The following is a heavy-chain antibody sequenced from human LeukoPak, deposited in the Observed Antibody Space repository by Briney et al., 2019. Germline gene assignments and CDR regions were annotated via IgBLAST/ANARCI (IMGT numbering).Heavy chain of an antibody. CDR2: ISGSGGST. V-gene: IGHV3-23*01. CDR1: GFTFSSYA. Sequence: GGSLRLSCAASGFTFSSYAMSWVRQAPGKGLEWVSAISGSGGSTYYADSVKGRFTISRDNSKDTLYLQMNSLRAEDTAVYYCAKDIAAAGTVDYWGQGTLVTVSS. CDR3: AKDIAAAGTVDY. D-gene: IGHD6-13*01. J-gene: IGHJ4*02.